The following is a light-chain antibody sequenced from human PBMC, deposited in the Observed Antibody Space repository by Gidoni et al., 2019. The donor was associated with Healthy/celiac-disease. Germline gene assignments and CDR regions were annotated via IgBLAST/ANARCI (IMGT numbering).Light chain of an antibody. CDR1: SSDVGGYNY. CDR2: DVS. Sequence: QSALTQPRSVSGSPGQSVTISCTGTSSDVGGYNYVYLYQQHPGKAPKLMIYDVSKRPSGVPDRFSGSKSGNTASLTISGLQAEDEADYYCCSYAGSYTVVLGGGTKLTVL. J-gene: IGLJ2*01. V-gene: IGLV2-11*01. CDR3: CSYAGSYTVV.